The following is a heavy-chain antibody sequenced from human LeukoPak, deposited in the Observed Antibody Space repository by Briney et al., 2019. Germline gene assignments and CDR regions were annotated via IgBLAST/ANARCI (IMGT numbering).Heavy chain of an antibody. V-gene: IGHV3-30*04. CDR2: ISYDGSNK. CDR3: AKDTVGYSGYDFFYYYMDV. J-gene: IGHJ6*03. D-gene: IGHD5-12*01. CDR1: GFTFSSYA. Sequence: GGSLRLSCAASGFTFSSYAMHWVRQAPGKGLEWVAVISYDGSNKYYADSVKGRFIISRDNSKNTLYLQMNSLRAEDTAVYYCAKDTVGYSGYDFFYYYMDVWGKGTTVTVSS.